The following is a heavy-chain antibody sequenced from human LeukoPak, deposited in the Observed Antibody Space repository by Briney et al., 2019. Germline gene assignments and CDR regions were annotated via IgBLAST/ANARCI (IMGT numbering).Heavy chain of an antibody. CDR1: GFTFDDYA. Sequence: AGRSLRLSCAASGFTFDDYAMHWVRQAPGKGLEWVSGIGWNSGSIGYADSVKGRFTISRDNAKNSLYLQMNSLRAEDMASYYCAKSIAVAGTGFDYWGQGTLVTVSS. J-gene: IGHJ4*02. CDR3: AKSIAVAGTGFDY. V-gene: IGHV3-9*03. CDR2: IGWNSGSI. D-gene: IGHD6-19*01.